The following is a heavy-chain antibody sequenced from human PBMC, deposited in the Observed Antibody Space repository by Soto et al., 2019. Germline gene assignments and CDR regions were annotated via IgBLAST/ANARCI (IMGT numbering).Heavy chain of an antibody. CDR1: GYTFTSYG. D-gene: IGHD2-2*01. V-gene: IGHV1-18*01. CDR3: ARGRGSTSRPKGAFAI. Sequence: ASVKVSCKASGYTFTSYGISWVRQAPGQGLEWMGWISAYNGNTNYAQKLQGRVTMTTDTSTSTAYMELRSLRSDDTAVYYCARGRGSTSRPKGAFAIWGQGTMVTVSS. CDR2: ISAYNGNT. J-gene: IGHJ3*02.